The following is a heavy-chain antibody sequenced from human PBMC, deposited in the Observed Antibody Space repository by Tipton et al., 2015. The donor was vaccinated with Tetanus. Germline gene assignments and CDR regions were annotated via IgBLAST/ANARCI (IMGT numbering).Heavy chain of an antibody. CDR3: ARDDYYYDSSGYRAWFDP. V-gene: IGHV1-46*03. D-gene: IGHD3-22*01. CDR2: INPSGGST. J-gene: IGHJ5*02. CDR1: GGTFSSYA. Sequence: QLVQSGAEVKKPGSSVKVSCKASGGTFSSYAISWVRQAPGQGLEWMGIINPSGGSTSYAQKFQGRVTMTRDTSTSTVYMELSSLGSEDTAVYYCARDDYYYDSSGYRAWFDPGGQGTLVTVSS.